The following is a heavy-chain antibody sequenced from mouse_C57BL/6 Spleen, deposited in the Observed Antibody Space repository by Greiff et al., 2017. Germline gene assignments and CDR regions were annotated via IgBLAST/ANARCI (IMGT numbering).Heavy chain of an antibody. D-gene: IGHD2-1*01. J-gene: IGHJ4*01. V-gene: IGHV2-2*01. Sequence: VQLVESGPGLVQPSQSLSITCTVSGFSLTSYGVHWVRQSPGKGLEWLGVIWSGGSTDYNAAFISRLSISKDNSKSQVFFKMNSLQADDTAIYYCARKEDYGNPYYAMDYWGQGTSVTVSS. CDR2: IWSGGST. CDR1: GFSLTSYG. CDR3: ARKEDYGNPYYAMDY.